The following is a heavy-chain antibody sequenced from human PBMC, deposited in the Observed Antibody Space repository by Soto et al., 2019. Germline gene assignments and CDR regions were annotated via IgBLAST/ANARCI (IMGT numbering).Heavy chain of an antibody. D-gene: IGHD4-4*01. V-gene: IGHV1-24*01. Sequence: ASVKVSCKVSGYTLTELSMHWVRQAPGKGLEWMGGFDPEDGETIYAQKFQGRVTMTEDTSTDTAYMELSSLRSEDTAVYYCATSTRATDGNSFDYWGQGTLVTVSS. CDR2: FDPEDGET. CDR1: GYTLTELS. J-gene: IGHJ4*02. CDR3: ATSTRATDGNSFDY.